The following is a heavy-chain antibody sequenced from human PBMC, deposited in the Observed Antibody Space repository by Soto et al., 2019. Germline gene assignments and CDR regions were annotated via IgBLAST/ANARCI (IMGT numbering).Heavy chain of an antibody. CDR2: IYYSGST. J-gene: IGHJ5*02. Sequence: QVQLQESGPGLVRPSQTLSLTCTVSGGSISSGAYYWSWIRQPPGKGLEWIGYIYYSGSTYYNPSLKSRVTIPVDTSTNQFSLKLSSVTAADTAVYYCARSAVAATDGNWFDPWGQGTLVTVSS. V-gene: IGHV4-30-4*01. D-gene: IGHD2-15*01. CDR3: ARSAVAATDGNWFDP. CDR1: GGSISSGAYY.